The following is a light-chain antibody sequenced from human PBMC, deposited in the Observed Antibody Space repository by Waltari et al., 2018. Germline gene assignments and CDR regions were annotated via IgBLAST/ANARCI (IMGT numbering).Light chain of an antibody. Sequence: EIVLTQSPATLSLSPGERATLSCRASQSVSDSLDWYQHKPGQAPRLLVYDASNRATGVPARFSGSGSGTDFTLTISSLQPEDFATYYCQQSSSTPPTFGGGTKVEIK. CDR1: QSVSDS. CDR3: QQSSSTPPT. CDR2: DAS. V-gene: IGKV3-11*01. J-gene: IGKJ4*01.